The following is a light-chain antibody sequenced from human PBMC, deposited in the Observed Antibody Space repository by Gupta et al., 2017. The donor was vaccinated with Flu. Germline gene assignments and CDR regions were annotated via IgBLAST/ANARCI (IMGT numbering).Light chain of an antibody. CDR3: SSYPTSSTSPLV. Sequence: QSALTQPASVSGSPGQSITISCTGTSSDVGGYNYVSWYQQHPGKAPKLMIYAVSNRPSGAAHRLSGSNSGDTASLTISALPAAEEAAYYCSSYPTSSTSPLVFGGGTKLTVL. CDR1: SSDVGGYNY. V-gene: IGLV2-14*01. J-gene: IGLJ3*02. CDR2: AVS.